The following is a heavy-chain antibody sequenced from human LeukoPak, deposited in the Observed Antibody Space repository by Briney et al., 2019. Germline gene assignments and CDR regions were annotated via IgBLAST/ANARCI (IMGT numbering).Heavy chain of an antibody. Sequence: PGGSLRLSCAASGFTFSGSDMHWVRQASGKGLEWVGRIRGKANDYATSYAASVKGRFTISRDDSKNTAYLQMYSLQTEDTAVYYCAAHCSSTICHGEWGQGALVTVSS. D-gene: IGHD2-2*01. CDR3: AAHCSSTICHGE. V-gene: IGHV3-73*01. CDR2: IRGKANDYAT. CDR1: GFTFSGSD. J-gene: IGHJ4*02.